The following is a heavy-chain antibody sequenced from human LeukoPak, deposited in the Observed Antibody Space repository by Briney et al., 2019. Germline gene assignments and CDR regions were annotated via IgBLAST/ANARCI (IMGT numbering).Heavy chain of an antibody. V-gene: IGHV1-69*06. Sequence: AVKVSCKPSLGTFSSDASSWVRQAPREGREWMGRIIPNFVTGNYAQKFRGKDTITADKSTSTASMELSTVRAEDTAVYYCASRYDYVWGAHYYMDVWGKGNTVTVSS. J-gene: IGHJ6*03. CDR1: LGTFSSDA. CDR2: IIPNFVTG. D-gene: IGHD3-16*01. CDR3: ASRYDYVWGAHYYMDV.